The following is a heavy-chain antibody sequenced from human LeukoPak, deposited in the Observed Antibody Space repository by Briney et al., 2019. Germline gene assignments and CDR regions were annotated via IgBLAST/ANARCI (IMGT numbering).Heavy chain of an antibody. J-gene: IGHJ4*02. V-gene: IGHV3-7*01. CDR2: IKYDGSEK. CDR1: GLSFSGQW. CDR3: AFNNNFKY. D-gene: IGHD1/OR15-1a*01. Sequence: QPGGSLRLSCTASGLSFSGQWMNWVRQSPGQGLEWVANIKYDGSEKYYVDSVKGRFTISREDAKNSLSLQMDSVRPEDTAVYYCAFNNNFKYWGQGTLVIVSS.